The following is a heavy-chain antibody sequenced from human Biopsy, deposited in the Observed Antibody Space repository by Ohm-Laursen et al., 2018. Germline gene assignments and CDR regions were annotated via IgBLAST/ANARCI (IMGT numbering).Heavy chain of an antibody. D-gene: IGHD3-22*01. CDR3: VRTFRNYDFLDS. V-gene: IGHV3-11*01. CDR2: ISSSGSTI. J-gene: IGHJ1*01. CDR1: GFTFGDYY. Sequence: SLRLSCAASGFTFGDYYMSWIRQAPGKGLEWVSYISSSGSTIYYADSVKGRFTISRDNAKNSLYLHMNSLRLDDTALYYCVRTFRNYDFLDSWGQGTLVTVSS.